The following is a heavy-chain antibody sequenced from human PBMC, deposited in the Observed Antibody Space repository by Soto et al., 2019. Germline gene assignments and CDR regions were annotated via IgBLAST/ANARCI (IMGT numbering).Heavy chain of an antibody. D-gene: IGHD5-12*01. CDR2: IKQDGSEK. CDR1: GVIFSNYW. CDR3: ARVSRYLVALDY. Sequence: GGSLRLSCAASGVIFSNYWMSWVRQAPGKGLEWVANIKQDGSEKYYVDSVEGRFTLSRDNAKNSLYLQMNSLRAEDTAVYYCARVSRYLVALDYWGQGTLVTVS. V-gene: IGHV3-7*01. J-gene: IGHJ4*02.